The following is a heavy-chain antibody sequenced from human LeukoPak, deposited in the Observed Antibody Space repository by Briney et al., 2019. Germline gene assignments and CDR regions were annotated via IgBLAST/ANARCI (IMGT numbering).Heavy chain of an antibody. CDR3: VADCYGDCID. CDR2: IVVGSGNT. CDR1: GFIFSSSA. J-gene: IGHJ4*02. D-gene: IGHD4-17*01. V-gene: IGHV1-58*01. Sequence: AASVKVSCKASGFIFSSSAVQWVRQARGQRLAWIGWIVVGSGNTNYAQNFQERVTITRDMSTSTAYMELSSLRSEDTAVYYCVADCYGDCIDWGQGTLVTVSS.